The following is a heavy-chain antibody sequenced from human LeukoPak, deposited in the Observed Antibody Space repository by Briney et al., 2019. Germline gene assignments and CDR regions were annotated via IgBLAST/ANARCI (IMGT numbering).Heavy chain of an antibody. V-gene: IGHV1-2*02. CDR2: INPNTGGA. CDR1: GYTFTGYF. Sequence: ASVRVSCKASGYTFTGYFMHWVRQAPGQGLDWMGWINPNTGGAKYAQKFQGRVTMTRDTSIGTAYMELSTVTSDDTAVYFCARVHATGYFSLDLGYWGQGTLVTVSS. J-gene: IGHJ4*02. D-gene: IGHD3-9*01. CDR3: ARVHATGYFSLDLGY.